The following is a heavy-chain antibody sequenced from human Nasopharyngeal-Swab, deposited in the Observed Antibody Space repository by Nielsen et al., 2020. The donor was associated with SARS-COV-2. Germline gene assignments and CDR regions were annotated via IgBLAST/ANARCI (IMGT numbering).Heavy chain of an antibody. J-gene: IGHJ4*02. D-gene: IGHD3-10*01. Sequence: GGSLRLSCAASGFTFSSYGMHWVRQAPGKGLEWVAVISYDGSNKYYADSVKGRSTISRDNSKNTLYLQMNSLRAEDTAVYYCAARFGELYLDYWGQGTLVTVSS. V-gene: IGHV3-30*03. CDR1: GFTFSSYG. CDR2: ISYDGSNK. CDR3: AARFGELYLDY.